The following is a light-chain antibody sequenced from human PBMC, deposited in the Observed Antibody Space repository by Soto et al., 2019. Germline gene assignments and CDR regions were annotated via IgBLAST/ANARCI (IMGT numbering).Light chain of an antibody. V-gene: IGKV3-20*01. CDR3: QQYGRSHT. J-gene: IGKJ2*01. Sequence: EIVLTQSPGTLSLSPGERATLSCRASQSVSSSYLAWYQQKPGQAPRLLIYGASSRATGIPDRVSGSGSGTDFPLTISRLEPDDFAVYYCQQYGRSHTFGQGTKLEIK. CDR1: QSVSSSY. CDR2: GAS.